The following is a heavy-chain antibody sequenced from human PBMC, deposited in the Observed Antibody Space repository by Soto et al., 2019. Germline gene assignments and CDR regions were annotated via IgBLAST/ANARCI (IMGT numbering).Heavy chain of an antibody. J-gene: IGHJ6*02. V-gene: IGHV3-30*18. D-gene: IGHD5-12*01. CDR3: TKDDGYNDSTYYHYFGMDV. Sequence: GGSLRLSXAASGFTFSGYYMHWVRQAPGKGLEWVAVISYDGSTEYYADSVKGRFTISRDNSANRLFLQMNSLRPEDTAVYYCTKDDGYNDSTYYHYFGMDVWGQGTTVTVSS. CDR1: GFTFSGYY. CDR2: ISYDGSTE.